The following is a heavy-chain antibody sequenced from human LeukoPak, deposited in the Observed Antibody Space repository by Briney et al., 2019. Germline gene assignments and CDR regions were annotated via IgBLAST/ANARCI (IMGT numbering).Heavy chain of an antibody. V-gene: IGHV3-7*05. J-gene: IGHJ4*02. D-gene: IGHD5-24*01. CDR1: GFTFSNYW. CDR3: ARGQMAGY. Sequence: PGGSLRLSCAASGFTFSNYWMIWVRQAPGKGLEWVANINQAGSEKYYVDSVEGRFTISRDNAKNSLYLQMNSLRAEDTAVYYCARGQMAGYWGQGTLVTVSS. CDR2: INQAGSEK.